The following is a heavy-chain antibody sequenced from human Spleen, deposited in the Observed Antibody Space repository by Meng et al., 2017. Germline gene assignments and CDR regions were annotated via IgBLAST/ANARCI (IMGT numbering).Heavy chain of an antibody. CDR3: ARELGVVVIIEYYFDY. V-gene: IGHV3-7*01. D-gene: IGHD3-22*01. CDR1: GFTFSSYW. CDR2: IKQDGSEK. Sequence: GGSLRLSCAASGFTFSSYWMSWVRQAPGKGLEWVANIKQDGSEKYYVDSVKGRFTISRDNAKNSLYLQMNSLRAEDTAVYYCARELGVVVIIEYYFDYWGQGTLVTVSS. J-gene: IGHJ4*02.